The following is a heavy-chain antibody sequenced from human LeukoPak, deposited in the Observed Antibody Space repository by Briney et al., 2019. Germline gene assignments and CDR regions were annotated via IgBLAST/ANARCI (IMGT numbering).Heavy chain of an antibody. D-gene: IGHD3-10*01. CDR2: FDPEDGET. Sequence: ASVKVSCKVSGYTLTELSMHWVRQAPGKGLEWMGGFDPEDGETIYAQKFQGRVTMTEDTSTDTAYMELSSLRSEDTAVYYCATADRDYYGSGSSFGYWGQGTLVTVSS. CDR1: GYTLTELS. J-gene: IGHJ4*02. CDR3: ATADRDYYGSGSSFGY. V-gene: IGHV1-24*01.